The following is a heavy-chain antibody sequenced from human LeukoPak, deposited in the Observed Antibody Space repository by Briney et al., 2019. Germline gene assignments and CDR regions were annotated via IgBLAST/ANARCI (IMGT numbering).Heavy chain of an antibody. D-gene: IGHD6-19*01. CDR3: TKRVAHSSGNYWDY. CDR1: GFTFSSYG. V-gene: IGHV3-23*01. CDR2: LSGSGGST. Sequence: LTGGSLRLSCAASGFTFSSYGMSWVRQAPGRGLEWVSALSGSGGSTYYADSVKGRFTISRDNSKNTLYLQMNSLRAEDTAVYYFTKRVAHSSGNYWDYWGQGTLVTVSS. J-gene: IGHJ4*02.